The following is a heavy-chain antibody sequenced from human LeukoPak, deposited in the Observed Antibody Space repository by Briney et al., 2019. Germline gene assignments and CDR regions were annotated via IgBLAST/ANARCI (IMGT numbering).Heavy chain of an antibody. Sequence: SETLSLTCTVSGGSISGSYWSWIRQPAGKGLEWIGRILTGGTTHYNPSLKSRVTMSVDTSMNQFSLRLSSVTAADTAVYYCARVFDKDVWGKGTTVTVSS. CDR1: GGSISGSY. CDR3: ARVFDKDV. J-gene: IGHJ6*03. V-gene: IGHV4-4*07. D-gene: IGHD2-21*01. CDR2: ILTGGTT.